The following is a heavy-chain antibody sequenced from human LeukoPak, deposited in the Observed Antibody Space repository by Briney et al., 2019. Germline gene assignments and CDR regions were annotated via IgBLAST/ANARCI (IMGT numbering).Heavy chain of an antibody. CDR3: AKINNNDDY. Sequence: GGSLRLSCAASGFTFTTFGIHWVRQAPGKGLEWVAAISPDGSLEYYTDSVQGRFTVSRDNSKNMIYLQMNSLRGEDSALYYCAKINNNDDYWGHGTLVTVSS. D-gene: IGHD1/OR15-1a*01. V-gene: IGHV3-30*18. CDR2: ISPDGSLE. CDR1: GFTFTTFG. J-gene: IGHJ4*01.